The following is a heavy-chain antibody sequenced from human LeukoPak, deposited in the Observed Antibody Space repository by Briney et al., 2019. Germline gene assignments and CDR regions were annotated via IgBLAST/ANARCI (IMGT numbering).Heavy chain of an antibody. CDR3: AKGSGYTSSRYYMDV. V-gene: IGHV3-9*01. CDR1: GCTFDDYA. D-gene: IGHD6-13*01. J-gene: IGHJ6*03. CDR2: ISWNRDSI. Sequence: GGSLRLSCAASGCTFDDYAMHWVRQAPGKGLEWVSGISWNRDSIGYADSVKDRFTISRDNAKNSLYLQMNSLRAEDTALYYCAKGSGYTSSRYYMDVWGKGTTVTVSS.